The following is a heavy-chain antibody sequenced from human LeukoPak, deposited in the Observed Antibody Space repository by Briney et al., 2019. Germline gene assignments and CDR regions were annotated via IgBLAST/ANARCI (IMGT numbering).Heavy chain of an antibody. CDR2: ITSSSIYI. CDR3: ARDGITMRILEY. Sequence: PGGSLRLSCAASGFTFSRYNMNWVRQAPGKGLEWVSSITSSSIYIYYADSMKGRFTISRDNAKNSLYLQMDSLRAEDTAVYYCARDGITMRILEYWGQGTLVTVSS. CDR1: GFTFSRYN. J-gene: IGHJ4*02. D-gene: IGHD3-10*01. V-gene: IGHV3-21*01.